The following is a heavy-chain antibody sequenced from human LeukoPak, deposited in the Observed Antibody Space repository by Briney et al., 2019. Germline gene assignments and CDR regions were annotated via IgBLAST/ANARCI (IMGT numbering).Heavy chain of an antibody. CDR2: ISSSSSYI. D-gene: IGHD2-2*01. V-gene: IGHV3-21*01. CDR3: ARAGRSRPAAIEDWFDP. Sequence: GGSLRLSCAASGFTFNNYSMNWVRQAPGKGLEWVSSISSSSSYIYYADSVKGRFTISRDNAKNSLYLQMNSLRAEDTAVYYCARAGRSRPAAIEDWFDPWGQGTLVTVSS. CDR1: GFTFNNYS. J-gene: IGHJ5*02.